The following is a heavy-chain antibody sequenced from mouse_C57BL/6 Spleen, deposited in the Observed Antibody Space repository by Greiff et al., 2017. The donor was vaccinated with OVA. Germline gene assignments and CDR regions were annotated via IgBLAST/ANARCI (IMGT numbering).Heavy chain of an antibody. CDR2: IDPSDSET. Sequence: QVQLQQPGAELVRPGSSVKLSCKASGYTFTSYWMHWVKQRPIQGLEWIGNIDPSDSETHYNQKFKDKATLTVDKSSSTAYMQLSSLTSEDSAVYYCAREDGNHYYARDYWGQGTSVTVSS. CDR1: GYTFTSYW. D-gene: IGHD2-1*01. J-gene: IGHJ4*01. CDR3: AREDGNHYYARDY. V-gene: IGHV1-52*01.